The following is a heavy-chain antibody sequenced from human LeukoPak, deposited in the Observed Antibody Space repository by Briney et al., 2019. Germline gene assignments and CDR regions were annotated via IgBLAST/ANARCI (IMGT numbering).Heavy chain of an antibody. D-gene: IGHD3-3*01. CDR2: ISYSGST. V-gene: IGHV4-59*08. J-gene: IGHJ4*02. CDR3: ARLPLSMSGYPPDY. CDR1: GGSISSYY. Sequence: PSETLSLTCTVSGGSISSYYWSWIRQPPGKGLEWVGFISYSGSTNYNPSLKSRVTISVDTSKNQFSLRLNSVTAADTAVYYCARLPLSMSGYPPDYWGQGTLVTVSS.